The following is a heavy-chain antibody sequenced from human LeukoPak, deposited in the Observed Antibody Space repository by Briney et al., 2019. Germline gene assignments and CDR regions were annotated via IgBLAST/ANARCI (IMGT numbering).Heavy chain of an antibody. CDR2: ISYDGSNK. CDR3: ARDGIYFDY. J-gene: IGHJ4*02. V-gene: IGHV3-30-3*01. D-gene: IGHD1-14*01. CDR1: GFTFSSYA. Sequence: GRSLRLSCAASGFTFSSYAMHWVRQAPGKGLEWVAVISYDGSNKYYADSVKGRFTISRDNAKNSLYLQMNSLRAEDTAVYYCARDGIYFDYWGQGTLVTVSS.